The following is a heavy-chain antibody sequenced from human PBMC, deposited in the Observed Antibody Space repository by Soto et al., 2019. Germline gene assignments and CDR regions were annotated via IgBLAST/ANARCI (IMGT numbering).Heavy chain of an antibody. CDR3: VRVVGIPGDPDN. CDR1: GGTFSSYA. V-gene: IGHV1-69*05. Sequence: QVQLVQSGAEVRQPASSVKVSCKTSGGTFSSYAITWVRQAPGQGLEWMGGIVPIVDTSTYAQKFQGRFTIAPDESPSTVAMGLSSMRSADTAVDYCVRVVGIPGDPDNGGQGTLVTFSP. CDR2: IVPIVDTS. J-gene: IGHJ4*02.